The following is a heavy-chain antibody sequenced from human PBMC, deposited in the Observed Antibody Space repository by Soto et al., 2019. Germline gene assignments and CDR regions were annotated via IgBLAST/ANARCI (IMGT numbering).Heavy chain of an antibody. CDR2: ISGSGGSS. Sequence: GGSLRLSCAASGFTFTSYAMSWVRQAPGKGLGWVSAISGSGGSSYYADSVKGRFTISRDNSKNTLFLQLNSLRAEDTAIYYCAKGGSYYYDSSGYYANWGQGTLVTVSS. V-gene: IGHV3-23*01. CDR3: AKGGSYYYDSSGYYAN. CDR1: GFTFTSYA. D-gene: IGHD3-22*01. J-gene: IGHJ4*02.